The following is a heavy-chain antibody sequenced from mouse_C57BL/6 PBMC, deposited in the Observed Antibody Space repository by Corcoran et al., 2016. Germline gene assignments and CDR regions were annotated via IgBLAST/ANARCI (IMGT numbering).Heavy chain of an antibody. CDR3: ARGIRRRTPGFAY. Sequence: QIQLVQSGPELKKPGETVKISCKASGYTFTTYGMSWVKQAPGKGLKWMGWINTYSGVPTYADDFKGRFAFSLETSASTAYLQINNLKNEDTATYFCARGIRRRTPGFAYWGQGTLVTVSA. CDR1: GYTFTTYG. CDR2: INTYSGVP. V-gene: IGHV9-3*01. J-gene: IGHJ3*01. D-gene: IGHD2-12*01.